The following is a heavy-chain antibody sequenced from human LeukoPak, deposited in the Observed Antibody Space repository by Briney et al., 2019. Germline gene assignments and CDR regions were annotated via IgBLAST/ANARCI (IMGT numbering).Heavy chain of an antibody. CDR1: GGSISSQY. Sequence: SETLSLTCTVSGGSISSQYWSWIRQPPGKGLEWIGYIYYSGSTNYNPSLKSRVTISVDTSKNQFSLKLSSVTAADTAVYYCARGFRSGLFDPWGQGTLVTVSS. V-gene: IGHV4-59*11. D-gene: IGHD3-3*01. J-gene: IGHJ5*02. CDR2: IYYSGST. CDR3: ARGFRSGLFDP.